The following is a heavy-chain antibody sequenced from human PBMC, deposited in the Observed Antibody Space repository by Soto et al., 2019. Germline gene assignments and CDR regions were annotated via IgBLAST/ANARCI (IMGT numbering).Heavy chain of an antibody. J-gene: IGHJ6*02. Sequence: PGESLKISCKGSGYSFTSYWISWVRQMPGKGLEWMGRIDPSDPYTNYSPSFQGHVTISADKSISTAYLQWSSLKASDTAMYYCARHLDVDTAMVTIYYYYGMDVWGQGTTVTVSS. CDR3: ARHLDVDTAMVTIYYYYGMDV. D-gene: IGHD5-18*01. CDR1: GYSFTSYW. CDR2: IDPSDPYT. V-gene: IGHV5-10-1*01.